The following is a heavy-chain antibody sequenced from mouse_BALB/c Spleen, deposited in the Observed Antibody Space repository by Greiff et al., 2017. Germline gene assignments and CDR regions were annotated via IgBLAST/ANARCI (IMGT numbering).Heavy chain of an antibody. J-gene: IGHJ4*01. Sequence: EVKVEESGGGLVQPGGSLRLSCATSGFTFTDYYMSWVRQPPGKALEWLGFIRNKANGYTTEYSASVKGRFTISRDYSQSILYLQMNTLRAEDSATYYCARDGSSLYAMDYWGQGTSVTVSA. D-gene: IGHD1-1*01. V-gene: IGHV7-3*02. CDR1: GFTFTDYY. CDR3: ARDGSSLYAMDY. CDR2: IRNKANGYTT.